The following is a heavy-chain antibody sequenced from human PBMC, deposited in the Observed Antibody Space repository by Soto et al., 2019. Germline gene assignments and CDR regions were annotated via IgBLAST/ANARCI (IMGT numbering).Heavy chain of an antibody. D-gene: IGHD2-21*02. CDR3: AKSMGCTANGMDV. J-gene: IGHJ6*02. V-gene: IGHV3-9*01. Sequence: EVQLVESGGGLVQPGRSLRLSCAASGFRFDDYGMHWVGQVPGKGLEWVSGISYYSGSIGYADSVQGRFTISRDNAKNSLYLQMNSLSADDTAWYYCAKSMGCTANGMDVWGQGTTVTVSS. CDR2: ISYYSGSI. CDR1: GFRFDDYG.